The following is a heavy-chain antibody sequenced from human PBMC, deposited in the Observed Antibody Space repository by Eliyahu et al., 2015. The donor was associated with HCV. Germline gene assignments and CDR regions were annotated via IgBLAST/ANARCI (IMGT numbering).Heavy chain of an antibody. CDR3: VRHKKSDTSTDY. Sequence: QLQLQESGPGLVKPSETLSLTXTVSGGXINTGXYYWGWIRQPPGKGLEWIGCIYYNGNTYYNXSLKSRVTISEDTSKNQFSLNLRSVTAADTAVYYCVRHKKSDTSTDYWGQGTLVPVSS. CDR2: IYYNGNT. D-gene: IGHD6-6*01. CDR1: GGXINTGXYY. V-gene: IGHV4-39*01. J-gene: IGHJ4*02.